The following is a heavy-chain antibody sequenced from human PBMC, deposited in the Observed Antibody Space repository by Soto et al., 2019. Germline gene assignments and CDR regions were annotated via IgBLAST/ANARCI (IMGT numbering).Heavy chain of an antibody. CDR3: AKVVVVNNDGSDY. Sequence: HPVGSLRLSCAASGFTFSSYGMHWVGQAPGKGLEWVAVISYDGSNKYYADSVKGRFTISRDNSKNTLYLQMNSLRAEDTAVYYCAKVVVVNNDGSDYWGQGTLVTVSS. CDR2: ISYDGSNK. V-gene: IGHV3-30*18. J-gene: IGHJ4*02. CDR1: GFTFSSYG. D-gene: IGHD2-15*01.